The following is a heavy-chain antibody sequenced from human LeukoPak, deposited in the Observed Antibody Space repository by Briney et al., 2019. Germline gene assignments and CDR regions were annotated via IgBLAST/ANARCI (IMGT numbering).Heavy chain of an antibody. D-gene: IGHD1-1*01. CDR1: GFTFSSYA. V-gene: IGHV3-64*01. CDR2: ISSNGGST. CDR3: ARDRTGTTRFNYYYYMDV. J-gene: IGHJ6*03. Sequence: PGGSPRLSCAASGFTFSSYAMHWVRQAPGKGLEYVSAISSNGGSTYYANSVKGRFTISRDNSKNTLYLQMGSLRAEDMAVYYCARDRTGTTRFNYYYYMDVWGKGTTVTVSS.